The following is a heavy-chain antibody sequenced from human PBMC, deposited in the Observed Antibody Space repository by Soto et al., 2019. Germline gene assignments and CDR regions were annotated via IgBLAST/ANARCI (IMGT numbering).Heavy chain of an antibody. CDR2: IIPIFGTA. CDR1: GGTFSSYA. J-gene: IGHJ4*02. CDR3: ARVASGYSYGYAVFDY. Sequence: ASLKVSCKGSGGTFSSYAISWVRQAPGQGLEWMGGIIPIFGTANYAQKFQGRVTITADESTSTAYKELSSLRSEDTAVYYCARVASGYSYGYAVFDYWGQGTLVTVSS. D-gene: IGHD5-18*01. V-gene: IGHV1-69*13.